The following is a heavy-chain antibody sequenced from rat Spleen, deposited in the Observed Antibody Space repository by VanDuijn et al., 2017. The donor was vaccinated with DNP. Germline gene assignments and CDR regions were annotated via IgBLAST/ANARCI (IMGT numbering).Heavy chain of an antibody. CDR1: GFTFTTYD. J-gene: IGHJ4*01. Sequence: EVQLVESGGALVQPGRSLKLSCVASGFTFTTYDMAWVRQAPTKGLEWVASISSGGGSTYNRDSVKDRFTISRDNAKNTQYLQMDSLTSEDTATYYCARQSRFTRPMDAWGQGTSVTVSS. D-gene: IGHD3-2*01. V-gene: IGHV5S13*01. CDR2: ISSGGGST. CDR3: ARQSRFTRPMDA.